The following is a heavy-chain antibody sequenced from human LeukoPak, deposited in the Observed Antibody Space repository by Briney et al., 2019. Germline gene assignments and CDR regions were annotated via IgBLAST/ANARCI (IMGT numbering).Heavy chain of an antibody. J-gene: IGHJ4*02. CDR3: ARHRRSTLYGDYDY. CDR2: IYHSGST. CDR1: GGSISSSSYY. V-gene: IGHV4-39*01. Sequence: SETLSLTCTVSGGSISSSSYYWGWVRQPPGKGLEWIGIIYHSGSTNYNPSLKSRVTISVDTSKNQFSLKLSSVTAADTAVYYCARHRRSTLYGDYDYWGQGTLVTVSS. D-gene: IGHD4-17*01.